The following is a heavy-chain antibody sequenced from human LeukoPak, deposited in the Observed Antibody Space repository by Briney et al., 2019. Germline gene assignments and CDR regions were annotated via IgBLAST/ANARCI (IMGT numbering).Heavy chain of an antibody. Sequence: ASVKVSCKASGYTFTGYYMHWVRQAPGQGLEWMGWINPNSGGTSYAQKFQGRVTMTRDTSISTAYMELSRLRSDDTAVYYCARGIVVVPAAMLYWGQGTLVTVSS. J-gene: IGHJ4*02. V-gene: IGHV1-2*02. CDR2: INPNSGGT. D-gene: IGHD2-2*01. CDR1: GYTFTGYY. CDR3: ARGIVVVPAAMLY.